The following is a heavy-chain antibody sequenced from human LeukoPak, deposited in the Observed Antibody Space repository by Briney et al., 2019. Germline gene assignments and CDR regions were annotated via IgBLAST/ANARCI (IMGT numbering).Heavy chain of an antibody. D-gene: IGHD3-22*01. CDR1: GLTFSSYG. CDR2: IWYDGSNK. CDR3: ARDGLYYYDSSGSIDY. Sequence: GGSLRLSCAASGLTFSSYGMHWVRQAPGKGLEWVAVIWYDGSNKYYADSVKGRFTISRDNSKNTLYLQMNSLRAEDTAVYYCARDGLYYYDSSGSIDYWGQGTLVTVSS. J-gene: IGHJ4*02. V-gene: IGHV3-33*01.